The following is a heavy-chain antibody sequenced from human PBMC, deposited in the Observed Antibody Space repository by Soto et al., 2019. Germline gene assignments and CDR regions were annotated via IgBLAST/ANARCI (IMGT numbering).Heavy chain of an antibody. J-gene: IGHJ6*02. CDR3: AREGLVLVTTTVNSDYYYYAMDV. CDR2: ISVHNGNT. D-gene: IGHD2-2*01. Sequence: GAPVKVSCKGSGYTYISYAISWGRQAPGQGLEWVGWISVHNGNTNYAQKLQGRVTTTTDTSTSTAYMELSSLRSEDTAVYYCAREGLVLVTTTVNSDYYYYAMDVWGQGTTVTVSS. CDR1: GYTYISYA. V-gene: IGHV1-18*01.